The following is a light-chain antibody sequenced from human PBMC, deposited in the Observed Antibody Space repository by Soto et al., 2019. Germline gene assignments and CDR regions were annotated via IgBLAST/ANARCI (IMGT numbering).Light chain of an antibody. Sequence: EIVLTQSPGTLSLSPGERATLSCRARQSVSSSSLAWYQQKPGQAPRLLIYGASSRATGIPDRFSGSGSGTDFTLTISRLEPEDFSVYYCKQYGSSPPITFGQGTRLEIK. J-gene: IGKJ5*01. CDR2: GAS. CDR1: QSVSSSS. V-gene: IGKV3-20*01. CDR3: KQYGSSPPIT.